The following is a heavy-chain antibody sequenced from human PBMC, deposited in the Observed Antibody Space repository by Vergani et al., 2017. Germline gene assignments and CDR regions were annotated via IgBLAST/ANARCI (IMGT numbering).Heavy chain of an antibody. CDR1: GGSISSGSYY. V-gene: IGHV4-61*02. J-gene: IGHJ5*02. CDR3: ARGVIVAPGWFDP. CDR2: IYTSGST. D-gene: IGHD2-15*01. Sequence: QVQLQESGPGLVKPSQTLSLTCTVSGGSISSGSYYWSWIRQPAGKGLEWIGRIYTSGSTNYDPSLKSRVTISVDTSKNQFSLRLCSVTAADTAVYYCARGVIVAPGWFDPWGQGTLVTVSS.